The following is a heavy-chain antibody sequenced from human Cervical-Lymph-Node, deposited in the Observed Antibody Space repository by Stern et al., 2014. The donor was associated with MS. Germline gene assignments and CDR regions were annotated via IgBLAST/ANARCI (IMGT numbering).Heavy chain of an antibody. J-gene: IGHJ4*02. CDR3: ASGYRIFDY. CDR2: IHPRGSA. D-gene: IGHD5-18*01. Sequence: VQLEESGPGLVQPSQTLSLTCTVSGGSISSGSDYWSWIRQPVGKGLEWIGRIHPRGSAFYTPSLKSRVTISNDTSMNQVSLGLTSATAADTAIYYCASGYRIFDYWGQGILVTVSS. CDR1: GGSISSGSDY. V-gene: IGHV4-61*02.